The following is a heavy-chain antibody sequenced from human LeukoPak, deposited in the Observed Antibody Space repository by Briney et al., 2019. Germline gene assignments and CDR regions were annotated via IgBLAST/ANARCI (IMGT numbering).Heavy chain of an antibody. Sequence: GGSLRLSCAASGFTFSSYWMYWVRQAPGKGLVWVSRINSDGSGTSYADSVKGRFTISRDNAKNTMFLQMNSLRAEDTAVYYCARGYSGSGSPYWGQGTLATVSS. CDR3: ARGYSGSGSPY. CDR1: GFTFSSYW. D-gene: IGHD3-10*01. V-gene: IGHV3-74*01. CDR2: INSDGSGT. J-gene: IGHJ4*02.